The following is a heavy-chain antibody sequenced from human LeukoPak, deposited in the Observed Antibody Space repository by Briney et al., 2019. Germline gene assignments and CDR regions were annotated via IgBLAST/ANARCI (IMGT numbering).Heavy chain of an antibody. CDR2: IYYSGST. V-gene: IGHV4-59*01. Sequence: SETLSLTCTVSGGSISNYYWSWIRQPPGKGLEWIGYIYYSGSTNYNPSLKSRVTISVDTSKNQFSLKLSSVTAADTAVYYCARDLPGGPFDPWGQGTLVTVSS. CDR1: GGSISNYY. D-gene: IGHD3-16*01. CDR3: ARDLPGGPFDP. J-gene: IGHJ5*02.